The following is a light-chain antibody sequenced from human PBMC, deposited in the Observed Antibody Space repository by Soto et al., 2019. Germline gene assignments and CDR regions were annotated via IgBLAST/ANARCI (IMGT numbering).Light chain of an antibody. J-gene: IGKJ1*01. Sequence: IMMTQSPATLSVSLGERATLSCRAGQTIYSNVAWYQQRPGQAPRLLIYRASTRATGVPARFSGSGSGTEFTLTISSLQSEAFAIYYCQQYKKLWTFGQGIKVEIX. CDR3: QQYKKLWT. CDR2: RAS. CDR1: QTIYSN. V-gene: IGKV3-15*01.